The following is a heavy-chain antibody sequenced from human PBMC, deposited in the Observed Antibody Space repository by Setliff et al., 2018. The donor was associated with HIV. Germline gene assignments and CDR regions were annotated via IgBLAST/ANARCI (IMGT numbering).Heavy chain of an antibody. D-gene: IGHD3-3*01. V-gene: IGHV4-4*09. CDR3: ARATRTIFGVVYFDY. CDR2: IYTSGGT. CDR1: GGSSNSYY. J-gene: IGHJ4*02. Sequence: SESLSLTCTVSGGSSNSYYWSWIRQPPGKGLEWIGYIYTSGGTNYNPALKSRVTISVDTSKNQFSLKLNSVTAADTAVYYCARATRTIFGVVYFDYWGQGTLVTVS.